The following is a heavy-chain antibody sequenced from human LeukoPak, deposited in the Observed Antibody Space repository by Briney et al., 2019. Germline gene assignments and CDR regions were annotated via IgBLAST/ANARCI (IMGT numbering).Heavy chain of an antibody. CDR1: GGSFSGYY. V-gene: IGHV3-66*01. CDR3: ASNARLVPNPLYYYYGMDV. D-gene: IGHD3-9*01. Sequence: HPSETLSLTCAVYGGSFSGYYWSWVRQAPGKGLEWVSVIYSGGSTYYADSVKGRFTISRDNSKNTLYLQMNSLRAEDTAVYYCASNARLVPNPLYYYYGMDVWGQGTTVTVSS. J-gene: IGHJ6*02. CDR2: IYSGGST.